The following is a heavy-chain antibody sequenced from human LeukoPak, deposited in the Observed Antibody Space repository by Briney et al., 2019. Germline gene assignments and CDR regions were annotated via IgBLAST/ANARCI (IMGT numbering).Heavy chain of an antibody. V-gene: IGHV4-39*01. CDR3: YSTPLRYFDWLRIDY. J-gene: IGHJ4*02. D-gene: IGHD3-9*01. CDR2: IYYSGST. CDR1: GGSFSGYY. Sequence: ETLSLTCAVYGGSFSGYYWGWIRQPPGKGLEWIGSIYYSGSTYYNPSLKSRVTISVDTSKNQFSLKLSSVTAADTAVYYCYSTPLRYFDWLRIDYWGQGTLVTVSS.